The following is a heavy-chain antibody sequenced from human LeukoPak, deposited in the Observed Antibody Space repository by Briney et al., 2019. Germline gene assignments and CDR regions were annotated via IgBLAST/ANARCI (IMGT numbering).Heavy chain of an antibody. V-gene: IGHV4-30-2*01. CDR1: GGSISSGGYD. Sequence: SETLSLTCTVSGGSISSGGYDWSWIRQPPGKGLEWIVYIYHSGSTYYNPSLKSRVTISVDRSKNQFSLKLSSVTAADTAVYYCARLRVVTYYYYMDVWGKGTTVTVSS. D-gene: IGHD3-3*01. CDR2: IYHSGST. J-gene: IGHJ6*03. CDR3: ARLRVVTYYYYMDV.